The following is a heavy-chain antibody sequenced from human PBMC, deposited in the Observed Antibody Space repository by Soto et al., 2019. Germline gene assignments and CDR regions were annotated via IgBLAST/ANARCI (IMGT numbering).Heavy chain of an antibody. CDR3: ARGGDCTNGVCFTYYYYGMDV. Sequence: ASVKVSCKASGYTFTGYYMYWVRQAPGQGLEWMGWINPNSGGTNYAQRFQGWVTMTRDTSISTAYMELSRLRSDDTAVYYCARGGDCTNGVCFTYYYYGMDVWGQGTTVTVSS. V-gene: IGHV1-2*04. D-gene: IGHD2-8*01. CDR2: INPNSGGT. J-gene: IGHJ6*02. CDR1: GYTFTGYY.